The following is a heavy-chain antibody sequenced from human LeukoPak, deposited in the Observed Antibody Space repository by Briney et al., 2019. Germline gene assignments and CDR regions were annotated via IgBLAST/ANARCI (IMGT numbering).Heavy chain of an antibody. J-gene: IGHJ4*02. V-gene: IGHV4-59*12. CDR1: NASISGYF. Sequence: SETLSLTCTVSNASISGYFWSWIRQPPGKGLEWIGYIYYSGSTNYNPSLKSRVTISVDTSKNQFSLKLSSVTAEDTAVYYCARPQKGYWLLPQFDYWGQGTLVTVSS. D-gene: IGHD3-22*01. CDR2: IYYSGST. CDR3: ARPQKGYWLLPQFDY.